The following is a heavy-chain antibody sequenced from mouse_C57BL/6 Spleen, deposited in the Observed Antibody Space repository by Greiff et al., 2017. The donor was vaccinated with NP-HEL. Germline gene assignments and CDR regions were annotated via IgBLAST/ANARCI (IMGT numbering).Heavy chain of an antibody. CDR3: AREGDGYYRFAY. Sequence: VKLQQPGAELVRPGSSVKLSCKASGYTFTSYWMDWVKQRPGQGLEWIGNIYPSDSETHYNQKFKDKATLTVDKSSSTAYMQLSSLTSEDSAVYYCAREGDGYYRFAYWGQGTLVTVSA. D-gene: IGHD2-3*01. CDR2: IYPSDSET. J-gene: IGHJ3*01. CDR1: GYTFTSYW. V-gene: IGHV1-61*01.